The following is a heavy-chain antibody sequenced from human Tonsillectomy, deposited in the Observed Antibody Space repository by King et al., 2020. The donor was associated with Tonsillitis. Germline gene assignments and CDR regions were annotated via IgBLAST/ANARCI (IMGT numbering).Heavy chain of an antibody. D-gene: IGHD5-24*01. Sequence: QLQESGPGLVKPSETLSLTCTVSGGSISSSSYYWGWIRQPPGKGLEWIGSIYYSGSTSYNPSLKRRVTISVDTSKNQFSLKLSSVTAADTAVYYCVRQVGRWLQFYFDYWGQGTLVTVSS. CDR1: GGSISSSSYY. CDR2: IYYSGST. CDR3: VRQVGRWLQFYFDY. V-gene: IGHV4-39*01. J-gene: IGHJ4*02.